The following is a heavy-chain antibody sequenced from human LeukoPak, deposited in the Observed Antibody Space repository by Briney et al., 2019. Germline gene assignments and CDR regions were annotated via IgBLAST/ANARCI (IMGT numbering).Heavy chain of an antibody. CDR1: GFTFSSYS. CDR2: VIISSGTI. J-gene: IGHJ6*02. D-gene: IGHD2-8*01. V-gene: IGHV3-48*01. CDR3: ARDKRYCTNGVCYNYNYYGMDV. Sequence: PGGSLRLSCAASGFTFSSYSMNWVRQAPGKGLGWVSYVIISSGTIDYADSVKGRFTISRDNTKNSLYLQMNSLRAEDTAVYYCARDKRYCTNGVCYNYNYYGMDVWGQGTTVTVSS.